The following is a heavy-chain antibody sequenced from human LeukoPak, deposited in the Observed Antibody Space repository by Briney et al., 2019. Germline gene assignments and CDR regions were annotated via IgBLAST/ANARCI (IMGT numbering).Heavy chain of an antibody. J-gene: IGHJ3*02. CDR1: GFTFSSYA. D-gene: IGHD4-23*01. V-gene: IGHV3-30-3*01. CDR2: ISYDGSNK. CDR3: ARNSGKARAFDI. Sequence: GGSLRLSCAASGFTFSSYAMHWVRQAPGKGLEWVVVISYDGSNKYYADSVKGRFTISRDNSKNTLYLQMNSLRAEDTAVYYCARNSGKARAFDIWGQGTMVTVSS.